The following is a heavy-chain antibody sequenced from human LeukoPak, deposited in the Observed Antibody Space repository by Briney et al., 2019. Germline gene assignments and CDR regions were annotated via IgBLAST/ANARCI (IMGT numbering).Heavy chain of an antibody. V-gene: IGHV3-23*01. Sequence: GGSLRLSCAASGVTFSSYAMSWVRQAPGKGLEWVSTISNSGSSTYYADSVRGRLTISRDNSKNTLYLQMNSLRAEDTAVYYCAKLTEPDWGQGTLVTVSS. CDR1: GVTFSSYA. CDR3: AKLTEPD. CDR2: ISNSGSST. J-gene: IGHJ4*02.